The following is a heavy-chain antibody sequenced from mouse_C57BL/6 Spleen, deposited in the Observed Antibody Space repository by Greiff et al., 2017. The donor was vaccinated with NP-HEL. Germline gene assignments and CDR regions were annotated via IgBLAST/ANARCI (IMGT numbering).Heavy chain of an antibody. CDR1: GYTFTDYN. J-gene: IGHJ4*01. V-gene: IGHV1-22*01. CDR3: ARSLYSNYEGFAMDY. Sequence: VQLQQSGPELVKPGASVKMSCKASGYTFTDYNMHWVKQSHGKSLEWIGYINPNNGGTSYNQKFKGKATLTVNKSSSTAYMELRSLTSEDSAVYYCARSLYSNYEGFAMDYWGQGTSVTVSS. CDR2: INPNNGGT. D-gene: IGHD2-5*01.